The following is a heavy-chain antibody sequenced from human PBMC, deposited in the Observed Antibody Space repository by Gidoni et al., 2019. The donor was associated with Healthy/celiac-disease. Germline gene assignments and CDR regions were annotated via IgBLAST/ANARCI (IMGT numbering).Heavy chain of an antibody. CDR3: ARQNYYDSSGYYYEGSKRDAFDI. CDR2: IKQDGSEK. CDR1: GFTLSSYW. Sequence: EVQLVESGGGLVQPGGSLRLSCAASGFTLSSYWMSWVRQAPGKGLEWVANIKQDGSEKYYVGSVKGRFTISRDNAKNSLYLQMNSLRAEDTAVYYCARQNYYDSSGYYYEGSKRDAFDIWGQGTMVTVSS. V-gene: IGHV3-7*01. J-gene: IGHJ3*02. D-gene: IGHD3-22*01.